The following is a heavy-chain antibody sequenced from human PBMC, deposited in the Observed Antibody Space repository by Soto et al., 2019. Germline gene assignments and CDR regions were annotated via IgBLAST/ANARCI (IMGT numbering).Heavy chain of an antibody. Sequence: GGSLRLSCAASGFSFSRHGMNWVRQAPGKGLDWVAVIWHDASNRYYADSVKGRFTISRDNSRNTLYLQMNSLRAEDTAVYYCARDLPRKWLLPGPVYGMDVWGQGTTVTVSS. CDR1: GFSFSRHG. J-gene: IGHJ6*02. CDR3: ARDLPRKWLLPGPVYGMDV. V-gene: IGHV3-33*01. D-gene: IGHD3-22*01. CDR2: IWHDASNR.